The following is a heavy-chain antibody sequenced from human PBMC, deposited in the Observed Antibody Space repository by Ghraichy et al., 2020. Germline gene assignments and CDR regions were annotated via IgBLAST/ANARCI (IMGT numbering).Heavy chain of an antibody. CDR1: GFTFSSYS. V-gene: IGHV3-21*01. CDR2: ISSSSSYI. CDR3: RGYCSGGSCSLHYYGMDV. Sequence: GESLNISCAASGFTFSSYSMNWVRQAPGKGLEWVSSISSSSSYIYYADSVKGRFTISRDNAKNSLYLQMNSLRAEDTAVYYCRGYCSGGSCSLHYYGMDVWGQGTTVTVSS. J-gene: IGHJ6*02. D-gene: IGHD2-15*01.